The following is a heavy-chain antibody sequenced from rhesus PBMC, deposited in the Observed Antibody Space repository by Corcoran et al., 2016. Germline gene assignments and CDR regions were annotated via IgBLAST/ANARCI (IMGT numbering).Heavy chain of an antibody. Sequence: EVQLVEYGAGLVQPGGSLSLSCAASGFPFSNSWIHWVRQAPGKGREWVARIKRKDEGETGDYAESVKGRLTISREDSKNTLDLQMNSLKTEDTAVYYCTTSRGYSGYRHEFDYWGQGVLVTVSS. CDR1: GFPFSNSW. CDR2: IKRKDEGETG. D-gene: IGHD5-30*01. V-gene: IGHV3-30*02. CDR3: TTSRGYSGYRHEFDY. J-gene: IGHJ4*01.